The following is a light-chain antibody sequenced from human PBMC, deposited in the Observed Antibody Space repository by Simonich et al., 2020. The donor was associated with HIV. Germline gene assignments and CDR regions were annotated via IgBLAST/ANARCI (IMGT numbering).Light chain of an antibody. J-gene: IGKJ2*01. V-gene: IGKV3-15*01. CDR3: QQYNKWPYT. CDR2: GAS. CDR1: QSISSN. Sequence: DIVMTQSPATLSVSPGERATLSCRASQSISSNLAWYEQRPGQAPRLLIYGASTRATGIPARFSGSGSGTDFTLTIRSLQSEDFAVYYCQQYNKWPYTFGQGTKLEIK.